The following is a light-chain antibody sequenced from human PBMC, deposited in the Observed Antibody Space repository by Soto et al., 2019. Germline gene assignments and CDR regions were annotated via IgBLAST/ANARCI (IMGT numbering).Light chain of an antibody. CDR2: ANT. V-gene: IGLV1-40*01. CDR1: NSNIGAYYD. J-gene: IGLJ2*01. Sequence: QSALTQPPSVSGAPGQRVTISCTGSNSNIGAYYDVHWYQQLPGTAPKLLIYANTHRPSGVPDRFSGSKSGTSASLAIAGLQAEDEADYYCQSYDSSLSGSVFGGGTKLTVL. CDR3: QSYDSSLSGSV.